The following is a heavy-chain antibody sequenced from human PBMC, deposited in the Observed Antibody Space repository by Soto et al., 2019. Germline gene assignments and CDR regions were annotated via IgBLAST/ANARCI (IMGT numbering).Heavy chain of an antibody. CDR3: ARVMENRVHNWGRYFDY. D-gene: IGHD7-27*01. CDR2: IIPILGIA. Sequence: ASVKVSCKASGGTFSSYAISWVRQAPGQGLEWMGGIIPILGIANYAQKFQGRVTITADKSTSAAYMELSSLRSEDTAVYYCARVMENRVHNWGRYFDYWGQGTLVTVSS. J-gene: IGHJ4*02. CDR1: GGTFSSYA. V-gene: IGHV1-69*10.